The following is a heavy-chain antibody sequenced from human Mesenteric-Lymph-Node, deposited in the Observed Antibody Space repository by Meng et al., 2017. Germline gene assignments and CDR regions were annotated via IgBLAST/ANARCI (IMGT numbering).Heavy chain of an antibody. CDR3: ARDLYTNYVYYGMDV. V-gene: IGHV4-59*01. J-gene: IGHJ6*01. D-gene: IGHD1-26*01. CDR2: IYYSGTT. CDR1: GGSISSYY. Sequence: SETLSLTCTVSGGSISSYYWTWIRQSPGKGLEWIGYIYYSGTTNYNPSFKSRVTISVDTSKNQFSLKLSSVTAADTAVYYCARDLYTNYVYYGMDVWGQGTTVTVSS.